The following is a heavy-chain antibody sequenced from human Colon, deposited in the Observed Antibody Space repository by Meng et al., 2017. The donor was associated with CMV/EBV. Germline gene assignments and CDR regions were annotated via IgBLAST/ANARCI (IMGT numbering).Heavy chain of an antibody. CDR3: ARDSNDYSDYAHWFDA. V-gene: IGHV3-21*01. CDR1: GFTSSSFG. Sequence: GGSLRLSCAASGFTSSSFGMNWVRQAPGKGLEWVSSISTISGFMYYADSVRGRFTISRDNAKNSVYLQMNSLSAEDTAVYYCARDSNDYSDYAHWFDAWGQGTLVTVSS. J-gene: IGHJ5*02. CDR2: ISTISGFM. D-gene: IGHD4-11*01.